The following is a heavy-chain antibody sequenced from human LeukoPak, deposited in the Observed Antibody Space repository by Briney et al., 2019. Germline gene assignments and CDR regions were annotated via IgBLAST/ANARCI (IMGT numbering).Heavy chain of an antibody. CDR1: GGSISSYY. CDR3: ARLSRIRKYYFDY. CDR2: IYYSGST. D-gene: IGHD2-15*01. Sequence: PSETLSLTCTVSGGSISSYYWSWIRQPPGKGLEWIGYIYYSGSTNYNPSLKSRVTISVDTSKNQFSLKLSSVTAADTAVYYCARLSRIRKYYFDYWGQGTLVTVSS. V-gene: IGHV4-59*01. J-gene: IGHJ4*02.